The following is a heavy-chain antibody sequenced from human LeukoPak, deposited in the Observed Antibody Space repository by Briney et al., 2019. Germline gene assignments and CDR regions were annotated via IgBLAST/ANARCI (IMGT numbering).Heavy chain of an antibody. V-gene: IGHV7-4-1*02. CDR1: GYTFTTYP. J-gene: IGHJ4*02. D-gene: IGHD3-22*01. Sequence: ASVKVSCKASGYTFTTYPINWVRQAPGQGLEWMGWIDTNTGSPTYAQGLTGRFVFSLDTSVSTAFLQINSLKAEDTALYYCVRGIDTTGYFTYWAQGTLVTVSP. CDR2: IDTNTGSP. CDR3: VRGIDTTGYFTY.